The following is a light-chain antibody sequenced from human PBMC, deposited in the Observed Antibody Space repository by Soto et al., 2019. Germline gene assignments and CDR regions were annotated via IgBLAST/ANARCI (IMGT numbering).Light chain of an antibody. CDR2: EVS. V-gene: IGLV2-18*02. CDR3: NSYTSSGTVV. J-gene: IGLJ2*01. Sequence: QSVLTQPPSVSGSPGQSVTISCTGTSSDVGSYNRVAWYQQPPGTAPKLMIYEVSNRPSGVPDRFSGSKSGNTASLTISGLQAEDEADYYCNSYTSSGTVVFGGGTKVTVL. CDR1: SSDVGSYNR.